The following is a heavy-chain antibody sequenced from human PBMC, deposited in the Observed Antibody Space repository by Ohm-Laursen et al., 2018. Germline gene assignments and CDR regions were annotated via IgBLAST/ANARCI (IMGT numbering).Heavy chain of an antibody. J-gene: IGHJ4*02. CDR1: GYTFTSYD. Sequence: VATVKISCKASGYTFTSYDINWVRQATGQGLEWMGWMNPNSGNTGYAQKFQGRVTMTRNTSISTAYMELISLRSEDTAVYYCARWIAVADSRDYWGQGTLVTVSS. D-gene: IGHD6-19*01. CDR3: ARWIAVADSRDY. V-gene: IGHV1-8*01. CDR2: MNPNSGNT.